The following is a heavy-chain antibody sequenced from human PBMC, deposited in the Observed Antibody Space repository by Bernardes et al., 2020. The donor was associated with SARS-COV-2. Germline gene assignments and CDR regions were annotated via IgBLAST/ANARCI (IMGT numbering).Heavy chain of an antibody. CDR3: ARRPSASGSGMDV. CDR2: IYYSGST. CDR1: GGSVSSSSYF. J-gene: IGHJ6*02. V-gene: IGHV4-39*01. Sequence: ATLSLTGTVSGGSVSSSSYFWGWIRQPPGKGLEWIGNIYYSGSTYYNPSLKSRVSISVDTSKNQFSLRLSSVTAADTAVYYCARRPSASGSGMDVWGQGTTVTASS.